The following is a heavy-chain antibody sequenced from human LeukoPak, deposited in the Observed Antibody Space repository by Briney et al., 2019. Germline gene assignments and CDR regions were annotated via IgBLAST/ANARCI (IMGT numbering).Heavy chain of an antibody. CDR2: IRSKANTYAT. Sequence: HPGGSPRLSCAASGFTFSDSAMHWVRQASGKGLEWVGRIRSKANTYATAYAVSVKGRFTISRDDSKNTAYLQMTSLKTEDTAVYYCTRLTMVRGLILYFDYWSQGTLVTVSS. CDR3: TRLTMVRGLILYFDY. J-gene: IGHJ4*02. CDR1: GFTFSDSA. V-gene: IGHV3-73*01. D-gene: IGHD3-10*01.